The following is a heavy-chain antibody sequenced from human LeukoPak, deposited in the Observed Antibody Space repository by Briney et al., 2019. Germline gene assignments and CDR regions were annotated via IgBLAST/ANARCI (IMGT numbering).Heavy chain of an antibody. J-gene: IGHJ4*02. V-gene: IGHV3-74*01. CDR3: VPSDSSGLD. D-gene: IGHD3-22*01. CDR2: TNTDGSST. Sequence: PGGSLRLSCEASGITFSHYWMHWARQALGKGLVWVSRTNTDGSSTSYMDSVKGRFTISRDNAKNTIYLQMNSLRAEDTAVYYCVPSDSSGLDWGKGTLVTVSS. CDR1: GITFSHYW.